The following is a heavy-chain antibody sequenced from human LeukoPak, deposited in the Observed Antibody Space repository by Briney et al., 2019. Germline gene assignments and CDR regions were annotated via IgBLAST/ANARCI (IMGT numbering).Heavy chain of an antibody. V-gene: IGHV3-23*01. J-gene: IGHJ4*02. D-gene: IGHD3-10*01. CDR2: ISGSGGST. CDR1: GFTFSSYA. CDR3: AKAAYYYGSGSSAIDY. Sequence: GGSLRLSCAASGFTFSSYAMSWVRQAPGKGLEWVSAISGSGGSTYYADSVKGRFTISRDNSKNTLYLQMNSLRAEDTAVYYCAKAAYYYGSGSSAIDYWGQGTLVTVSS.